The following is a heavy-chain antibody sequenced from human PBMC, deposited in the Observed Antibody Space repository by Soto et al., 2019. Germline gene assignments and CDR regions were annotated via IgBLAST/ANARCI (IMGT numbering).Heavy chain of an antibody. V-gene: IGHV1-46*01. D-gene: IGHD2-21*02. CDR3: ARDTPASRTLKDCNSHCYRFPGYY. J-gene: IGHJ4*02. Sequence: GASVKVSCKASGYTFTSYYMHWVRQAPGQGLEWMGIINPSGGSTSYAQKFQGRVTMTRDTSTSTVYMELSSLRSEDTAVYYCARDTPASRTLKDCNSHCYRFPGYYWGQGTLVTVSS. CDR2: INPSGGST. CDR1: GYTFTSYY.